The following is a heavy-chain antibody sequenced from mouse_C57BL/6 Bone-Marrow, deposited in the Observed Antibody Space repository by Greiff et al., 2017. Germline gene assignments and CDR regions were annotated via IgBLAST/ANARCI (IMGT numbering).Heavy chain of an antibody. CDR1: GYTFTSYW. J-gene: IGHJ3*01. D-gene: IGHD1-1*01. CDR3: ATHYYGSSYETY. Sequence: QVQLQQPGAELVKPGASVKLSCKASGYTFTSYWMHWVKQRPGQGLEWIGMIHPNSGSTNYNEKFKSKATLTVDKSSSTAYMQLSSLTSEDSAVYYCATHYYGSSYETYWGQGTLVTVSA. CDR2: IHPNSGST. V-gene: IGHV1-64*01.